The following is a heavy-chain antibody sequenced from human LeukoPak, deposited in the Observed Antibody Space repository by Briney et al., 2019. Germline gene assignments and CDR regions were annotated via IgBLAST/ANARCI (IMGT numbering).Heavy chain of an antibody. CDR3: ARDAYCGGDCAPDI. J-gene: IGHJ3*02. CDR2: IYTSGST. V-gene: IGHV4-61*02. CDR1: GGSISSGSYY. Sequence: SQTLSLTCTVSGGSISSGSYYWSWIRQPAGKGLEWTGRIYTSGSTNYNPSLKSRVTISVDTSKNQFSLKLSSVTAADTAVYYCARDAYCGGDCAPDIWGQGTMVTVSS. D-gene: IGHD2-21*02.